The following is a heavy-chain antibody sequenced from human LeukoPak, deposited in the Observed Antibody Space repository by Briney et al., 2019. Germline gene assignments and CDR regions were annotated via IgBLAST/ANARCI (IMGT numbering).Heavy chain of an antibody. J-gene: IGHJ6*04. Sequence: SVKVSCKASGGTFGASGITWVRQAPGQGLEWMGGIIPMIGITNYAQKFQGRVTITADKSTSTAYMELSSLRSEDTALYYCASGLSGTLRHMDVWGRGTTVIVSS. V-gene: IGHV1-69*10. CDR1: GGTFGASG. D-gene: IGHD1-7*01. CDR3: ASGLSGTLRHMDV. CDR2: IIPMIGIT.